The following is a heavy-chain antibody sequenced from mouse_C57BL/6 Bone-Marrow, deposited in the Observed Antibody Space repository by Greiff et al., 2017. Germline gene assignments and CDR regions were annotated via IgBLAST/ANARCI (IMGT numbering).Heavy chain of an antibody. D-gene: IGHD6-5*01. Sequence: VKPGASVKISCKASGYAFSSSWMNWVKQRPGKGLEWIGRIYPGDGDTNYNGKFKGKATLTADKSSSTAYMQLSSLTSEDSAVYFCARSYVAMDYWGQGTSVTVSS. J-gene: IGHJ4*01. CDR3: ARSYVAMDY. CDR1: GYAFSSSW. V-gene: IGHV1-82*01. CDR2: IYPGDGDT.